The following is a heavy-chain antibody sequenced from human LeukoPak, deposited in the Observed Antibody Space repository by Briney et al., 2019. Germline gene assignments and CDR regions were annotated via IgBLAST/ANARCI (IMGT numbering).Heavy chain of an antibody. CDR2: INPNSGGT. J-gene: IGHJ4*02. CDR3: ARAMRGIVVVPAAMLYY. D-gene: IGHD2-2*01. Sequence: ASVKVSCKASGYTFTGYYMHWVRQAPGQGLEWMGWINPNSGGTNYAQKFQGRVTMTRDTSIGTAYMELSRLRSDDTAVYYCARAMRGIVVVPAAMLYYWGQGTLVTVSS. V-gene: IGHV1-2*02. CDR1: GYTFTGYY.